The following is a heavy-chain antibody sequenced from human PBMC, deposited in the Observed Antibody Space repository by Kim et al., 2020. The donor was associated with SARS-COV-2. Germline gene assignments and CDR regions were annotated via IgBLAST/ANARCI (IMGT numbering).Heavy chain of an antibody. CDR2: ISGSGGST. D-gene: IGHD3-3*01. CDR1: GFTFSSYA. Sequence: GGSLRLSCAASGFTFSSYAMSWVRQAPGKGLEWVSAISGSGGSTYYADSVKGRFTISRDNSKNTLYLQMNSLRAEDTAVYYCAKEMGRFLEWLSEYFQHWGQGTLVTVSS. V-gene: IGHV3-23*01. CDR3: AKEMGRFLEWLSEYFQH. J-gene: IGHJ1*01.